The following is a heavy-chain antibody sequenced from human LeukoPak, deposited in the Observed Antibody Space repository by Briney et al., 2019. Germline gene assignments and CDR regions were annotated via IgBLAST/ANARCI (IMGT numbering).Heavy chain of an antibody. V-gene: IGHV4-34*01. CDR2: INHSGST. Sequence: SETLSLTCAVYGGSFSGYYWSWIRQPPGKGLEWIGEINHSGSTNYNPSLKSRVTISVDTSKNQFSLKLSSVTAADTAVYYCAGLGYCSGGSCYDYSGQGTLVTVSS. D-gene: IGHD2-15*01. CDR3: AGLGYCSGGSCYDY. J-gene: IGHJ4*02. CDR1: GGSFSGYY.